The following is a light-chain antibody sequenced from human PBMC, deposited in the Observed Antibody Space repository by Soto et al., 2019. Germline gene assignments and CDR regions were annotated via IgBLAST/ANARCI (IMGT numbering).Light chain of an antibody. CDR1: SSDVGGYNY. J-gene: IGLJ1*01. Sequence: SALTQPPSASGSPGQSVTISCTGTSSDVGGYNYVSWYQQHPGKAPKLMIYEVNKRPSGVPDRFSGSKSGNTASLTVSGLQAEDESDYYCSSYAGNYNAFHVFGTVTEVTVL. CDR3: SSYAGNYNAFHV. CDR2: EVN. V-gene: IGLV2-8*01.